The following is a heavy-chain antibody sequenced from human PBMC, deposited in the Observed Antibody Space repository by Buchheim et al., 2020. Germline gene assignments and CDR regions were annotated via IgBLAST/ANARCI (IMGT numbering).Heavy chain of an antibody. V-gene: IGHV4-31*03. CDR1: GGSISSGGYF. J-gene: IGHJ4*02. CDR3: ARYIFGVIGSSHFDY. D-gene: IGHD3-3*01. CDR2: IDYSGST. Sequence: QVQLQESGPGLVKPSQTLSRTCTVSGGSISSGGYFWGWIRQHPGKGLEWIGHIDYSGSTYYNPSLKSRVTISADTSKNQFSLKLGSVTAADTAVYYCARYIFGVIGSSHFDYWGQGSL.